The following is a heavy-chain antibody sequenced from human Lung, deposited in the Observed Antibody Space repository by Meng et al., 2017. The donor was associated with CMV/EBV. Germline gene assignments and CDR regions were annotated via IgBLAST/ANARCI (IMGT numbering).Heavy chain of an antibody. CDR3: ARSRAAWDWFDP. Sequence: LXCIVSGGSISTHYWSWIRQPPGKGLEWIGYVFYNGNANYNPSLTSRVTISVDTSKNQFSLKLNSVTAADTAVYYCARSRAAWDWFDPWGQGTLVNGAS. CDR2: VFYNGNA. V-gene: IGHV4-59*11. D-gene: IGHD6-13*01. J-gene: IGHJ5*02. CDR1: GGSISTHY.